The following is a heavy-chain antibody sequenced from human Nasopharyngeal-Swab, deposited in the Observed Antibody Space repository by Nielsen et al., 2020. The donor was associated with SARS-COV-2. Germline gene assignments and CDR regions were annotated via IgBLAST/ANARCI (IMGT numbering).Heavy chain of an antibody. CDR3: ARYGSGSYYGYWYFDL. CDR2: ISAYNGNT. CDR1: GYTFTSYG. D-gene: IGHD3-10*01. J-gene: IGHJ2*01. Sequence: ASVKVSCKASGYTFTSYGISWARQAPGQGLEWMGWISAYNGNTNYAQKLQGRVTMTTDTSTSTAYMELRSLRSDDTAVYYCARYGSGSYYGYWYFDLWGRGTLVTVSS. V-gene: IGHV1-18*01.